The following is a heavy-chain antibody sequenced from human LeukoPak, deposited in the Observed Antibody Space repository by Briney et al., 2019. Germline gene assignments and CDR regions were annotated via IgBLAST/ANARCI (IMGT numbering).Heavy chain of an antibody. CDR1: GGTFSSYA. J-gene: IGHJ4*02. D-gene: IGHD4-11*01. CDR3: ALLGNYGWYFDY. Sequence: SVKVSCKASGGTFSSYAISWVRQAPGQGLEWMGGIIPIFGTANYAQKFRGRVTITTDESTSTAYMELSSLRSEDTAVYYCALLGNYGWYFDYWGQGTLVTVSS. CDR2: IIPIFGTA. V-gene: IGHV1-69*05.